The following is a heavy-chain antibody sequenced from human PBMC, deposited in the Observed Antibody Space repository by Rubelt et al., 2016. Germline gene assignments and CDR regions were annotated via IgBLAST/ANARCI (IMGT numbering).Heavy chain of an antibody. Sequence: QVQLVQSGAEVKKPGASVKVSCKASGYTFTSYDINWVRQATGQGLEWMGWMNPNSGNTGNDQKFQGRVTMTRNTSISTAYMELSSLRSEDTAVYYCAGMVNDFWSGYHNWFDPWGQGTLVTVSS. CDR2: MNPNSGNT. J-gene: IGHJ5*02. CDR1: GYTFTSYD. V-gene: IGHV1-8*01. D-gene: IGHD3-3*01. CDR3: AGMVNDFWSGYHNWFDP.